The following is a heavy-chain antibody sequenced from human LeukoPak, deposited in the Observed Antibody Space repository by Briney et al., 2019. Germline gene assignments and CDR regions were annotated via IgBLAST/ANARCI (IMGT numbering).Heavy chain of an antibody. CDR1: GFTFNSYA. J-gene: IGHJ4*02. D-gene: IGHD2-8*01. V-gene: IGHV3-23*01. CDR3: SKSGVRYYFDY. CDR2: IIGSGGST. Sequence: GGSLRLSCAASGFTFNSYAMSWVRQAPGKGLEWVSIIIGSGGSTSHADSVKGRSTISRDNSKNTLYLQMNSLSAEDTAVYYCSKSGVRYYFDYWGQGTLVTVSS.